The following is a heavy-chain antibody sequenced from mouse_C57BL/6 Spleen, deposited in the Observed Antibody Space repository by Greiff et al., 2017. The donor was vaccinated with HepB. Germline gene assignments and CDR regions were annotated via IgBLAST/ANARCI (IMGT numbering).Heavy chain of an antibody. CDR1: GYTFTSYG. V-gene: IGHV1-81*01. CDR3: ARSITTVVEKTSFDY. CDR2: IYPRSGNT. J-gene: IGHJ2*01. D-gene: IGHD1-1*01. Sequence: VKLMESGAELARPGASVKLSCKASGYTFTSYGISWVKQRTGQGLEWIGEIYPRSGNTYYNEKFKGKATLTADKSSSTAYMELRSLTSEDSAVYFCARSITTVVEKTSFDYWGQGTTLTVSS.